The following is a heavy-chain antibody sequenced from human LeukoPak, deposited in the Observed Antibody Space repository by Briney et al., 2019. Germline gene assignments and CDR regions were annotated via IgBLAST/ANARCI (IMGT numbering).Heavy chain of an antibody. V-gene: IGHV4-39*07. CDR2: INHSGST. CDR1: GGSISSSSYY. Sequence: SETLSLTCTVSGGSISSSSYYWGWLRQPPGKGLEWIGEINHSGSTNYNPSLKSRVTISVDTSKNQFSLKLSSVTAADTAVYYCAAQYLPGRTTVSYWGQGTLVTVSS. D-gene: IGHD4-17*01. CDR3: AAQYLPGRTTVSY. J-gene: IGHJ4*02.